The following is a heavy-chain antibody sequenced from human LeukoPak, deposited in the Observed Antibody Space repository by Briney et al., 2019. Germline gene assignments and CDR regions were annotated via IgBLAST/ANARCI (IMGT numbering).Heavy chain of an antibody. CDR2: ISGSGGST. J-gene: IGHJ4*02. Sequence: GGSLRLSFAASGFTFSTYAMSWVRQAPGKGLEWVSAISGSGGSTYYADSVKGRFTISRDNSKNTLYLQMNSLNIEDTAMYYCTTRSPARYCSDGACYSSADYWGQGTLVTVSS. CDR3: TTRSPARYCSDGACYSSADY. D-gene: IGHD2-15*01. V-gene: IGHV3-23*01. CDR1: GFTFSTYA.